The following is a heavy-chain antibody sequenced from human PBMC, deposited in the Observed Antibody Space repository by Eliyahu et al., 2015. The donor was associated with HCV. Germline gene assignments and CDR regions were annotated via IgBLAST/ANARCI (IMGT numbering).Heavy chain of an antibody. Sequence: QLQLHESGPGLVKPPETLSLTCSVSGDSISRTTYYWAWIRQSPGKGLEWIGTIYHSGTTYYNLSLKSRVTISIDTSKNQFFLSLSSVTAADTAVYYCARHGIYSDSSVYDALDIWGQGTMVTVSS. CDR3: ARHGIYSDSSVYDALDI. CDR2: IYHSGTT. CDR1: GDSISRTTYY. J-gene: IGHJ3*02. D-gene: IGHD3-22*01. V-gene: IGHV4-39*01.